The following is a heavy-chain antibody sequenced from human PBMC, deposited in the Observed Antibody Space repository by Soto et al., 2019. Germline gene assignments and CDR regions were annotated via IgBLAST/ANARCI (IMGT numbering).Heavy chain of an antibody. Sequence: EVQLVESGGGLVQTGGSLRLSCEGSGFSFSSYDMHWVRQAAGKRLEWVAAIGADGDTYYSDSVKGRLTISRENTKNSWYLQMNSLRTGDTGVYHCAKARLYYYYGMDVWGQGTMVTVSS. CDR1: GFSFSSYD. V-gene: IGHV3-13*01. CDR3: AKARLYYYYGMDV. CDR2: IGADGDT. J-gene: IGHJ6*02.